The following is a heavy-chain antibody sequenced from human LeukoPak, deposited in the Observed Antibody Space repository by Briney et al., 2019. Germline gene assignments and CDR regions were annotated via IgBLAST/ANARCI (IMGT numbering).Heavy chain of an antibody. D-gene: IGHD2-15*01. CDR2: IYSGGST. J-gene: IGHJ4*02. CDR3: ARGRGSGRFSEFDY. Sequence: GGSLRLSCAASGFTVSSSYMSWVRQAPGKGLEWVSVIYSGGSTYYADSVKGRFTISRDNSKNTLYLQMNSLSAEDTAVYYCARGRGSGRFSEFDYWGQGTLVTVSS. V-gene: IGHV3-53*01. CDR1: GFTVSSSY.